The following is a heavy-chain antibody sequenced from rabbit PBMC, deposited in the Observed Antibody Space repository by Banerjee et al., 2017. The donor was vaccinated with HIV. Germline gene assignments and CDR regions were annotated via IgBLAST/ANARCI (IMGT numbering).Heavy chain of an antibody. J-gene: IGHJ4*01. V-gene: IGHV1S40*01. CDR2: IGVGSGGT. CDR1: GFSFTSSYY. Sequence: QSLEESGGDLVKPGASLTLTCTASGFSFTSSYYMCWVRQAPGKGLEWIGCIGVGSGGTNYASWAKGRFTSTKTSSTTVTLQMTSLTAADTATYFCARDYSDDWNVDLNLWGPGTLVTVS. D-gene: IGHD6-1*01. CDR3: ARDYSDDWNVDLNL.